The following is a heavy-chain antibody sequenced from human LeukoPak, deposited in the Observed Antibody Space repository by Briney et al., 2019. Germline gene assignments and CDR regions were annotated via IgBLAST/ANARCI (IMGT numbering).Heavy chain of an antibody. CDR3: ARSSERRVAGTSSYYSYGMDV. D-gene: IGHD6-19*01. CDR1: GGTFSSYA. V-gene: IGHV1-69*04. CDR2: IIPILGIA. J-gene: IGHJ6*02. Sequence: SVKVSCKASGGTFSSYAISWVRQAPGQGLEWMGRIIPILGIANYAQKFQGRVTITADKSTSTAYMELSSLRSEDTAVYYCARSSERRVAGTSSYYSYGMDVWGQGTTVTVSS.